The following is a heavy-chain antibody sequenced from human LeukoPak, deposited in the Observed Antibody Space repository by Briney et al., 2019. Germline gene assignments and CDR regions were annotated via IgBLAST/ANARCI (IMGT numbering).Heavy chain of an antibody. V-gene: IGHV4-59*08. CDR3: ARRVEDNSGWYFDS. D-gene: IGHD6-19*01. CDR1: RGSISIYY. Sequence: SETLSLTCTVSRGSISIYYWGWMRQPPGKGLEWIGYIYYTGSTNYNPSLKSRVTISVDTSKNQFSLKLSSVTAADTAVYYCARRVEDNSGWYFDSWGQGTLVTVSS. CDR2: IYYTGST. J-gene: IGHJ4*02.